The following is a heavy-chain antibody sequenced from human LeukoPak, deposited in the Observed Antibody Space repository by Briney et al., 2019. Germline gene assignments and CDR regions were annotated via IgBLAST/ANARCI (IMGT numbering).Heavy chain of an antibody. J-gene: IGHJ4*02. CDR3: ARESYYGSGCYYGY. CDR1: GFTVSSNY. CDR2: IYSGGST. D-gene: IGHD3-10*01. V-gene: IGHV3-66*01. Sequence: PGGSLRLSCAASGFTVSSNYMSWVRQAPGKGLEWVSVIYSGGSTYYADSVKGRFTISRDNSKNTLYLQMNSLRAEDTAVYYCARESYYGSGCYYGYWGQGTLVTVSS.